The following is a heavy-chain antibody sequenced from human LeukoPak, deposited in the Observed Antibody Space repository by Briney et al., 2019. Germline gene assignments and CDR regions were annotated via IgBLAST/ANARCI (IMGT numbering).Heavy chain of an antibody. CDR3: AREGVDTAMVTWFDY. CDR2: IYTSGST. CDR1: GGSVSSGSYY. V-gene: IGHV4-61*02. D-gene: IGHD5-18*01. J-gene: IGHJ5*01. Sequence: PSETLSPTCTVSGGSVSSGSYYWSWIRQPAGKGLEWIGRIYTSGSTNYNPSLKSRVTISVDTSKNQFSLKLSSVTAADTAVYYCAREGVDTAMVTWFDYWGQGTLVTVSS.